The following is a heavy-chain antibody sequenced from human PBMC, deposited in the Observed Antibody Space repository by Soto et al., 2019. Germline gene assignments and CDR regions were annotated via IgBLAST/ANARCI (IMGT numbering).Heavy chain of an antibody. V-gene: IGHV5-10-1*01. CDR2: IDPSDSYT. J-gene: IGHJ5*02. CDR3: ARQGYCSGGSCYEGLKDFDP. CDR1: GYSFTSYW. Sequence: GESLKISCKGSGYSFTSYWISWVRQMPGKGLEWMGRIDPSDSYTNYSPSFQGHVTISADKSISTAYLQWSSLKASDTAMYYCARQGYCSGGSCYEGLKDFDPWGQGTLVTVSS. D-gene: IGHD2-15*01.